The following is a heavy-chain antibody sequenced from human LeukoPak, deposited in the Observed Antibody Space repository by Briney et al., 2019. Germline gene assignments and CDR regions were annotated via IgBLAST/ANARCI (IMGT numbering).Heavy chain of an antibody. Sequence: PSETLSLTCTVSGGPTYSYYWSWIRQTAGKGLEWIGRLYPGVSPNYNPSLKSRVTMSVDTSKKQFALKLNTVTAADTAVYYCARLRFYDSTGYSPGHYMDVWGKGTTVTVSS. V-gene: IGHV4-4*07. CDR3: ARLRFYDSTGYSPGHYMDV. J-gene: IGHJ6*03. CDR2: LYPGVSP. CDR1: GGPTYSYY. D-gene: IGHD3-22*01.